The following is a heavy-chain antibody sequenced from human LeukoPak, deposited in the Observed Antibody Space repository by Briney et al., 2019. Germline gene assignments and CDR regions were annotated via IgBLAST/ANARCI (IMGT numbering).Heavy chain of an antibody. J-gene: IGHJ4*02. V-gene: IGHV3-48*01. Sequence: GGSLRLSCAASGFTFSSYSMNWVRQAPGKGLEWVSYISSSSSTIYYADSVKGRFTISRDDSKNTLYLQMNSLRAEDTAVYYCAKVGSTRRMIVVANDISFDYWGQGTLVTVSS. D-gene: IGHD3-22*01. CDR2: ISSSSSTI. CDR3: AKVGSTRRMIVVANDISFDY. CDR1: GFTFSSYS.